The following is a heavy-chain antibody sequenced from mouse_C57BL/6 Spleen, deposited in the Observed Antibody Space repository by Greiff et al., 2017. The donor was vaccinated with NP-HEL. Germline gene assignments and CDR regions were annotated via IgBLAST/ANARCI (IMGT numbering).Heavy chain of an antibody. CDR3: ARDGNYRFAY. Sequence: QVQLKQPGAELVMPGASVKLSCKASGYTFTSYWMHWVKQRPGQGLEWIGEIDPSDSYTNYNQKFKGKSTLTVDKSSSTAYMQLSSLTSEDSAVYYCARDGNYRFAYWGQGTLVTVSA. CDR2: IDPSDSYT. V-gene: IGHV1-69*01. D-gene: IGHD2-1*01. CDR1: GYTFTSYW. J-gene: IGHJ3*01.